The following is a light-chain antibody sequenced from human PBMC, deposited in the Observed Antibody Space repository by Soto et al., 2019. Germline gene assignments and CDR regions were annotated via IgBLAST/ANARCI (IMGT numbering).Light chain of an antibody. CDR3: QRYDSLPPT. J-gene: IGKJ5*01. Sequence: DIQMTQSPSSLSASVGDSVTITCQASHDIKDFLNWFQEKPGKAPKLLIYDASNLQTGVPSRFSGSGSGTHFTFTISSLQPEDIATYYCQRYDSLPPTFGQGTRLDIK. CDR2: DAS. V-gene: IGKV1-33*01. CDR1: HDIKDF.